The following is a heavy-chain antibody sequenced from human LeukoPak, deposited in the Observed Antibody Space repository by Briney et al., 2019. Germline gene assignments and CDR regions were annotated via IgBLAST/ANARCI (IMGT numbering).Heavy chain of an antibody. J-gene: IGHJ4*02. CDR3: ARGAPIDY. CDR2: IYNDETSA. Sequence: PGGSLRLSCAASGFTFSNTWMYWVRQGPGKGLVWVSRIYNDETSATYADSVKGRFTISRDNAKHTLYLQMDSLRVDDTAVYYCARGAPIDYWGQGTLVTVSS. CDR1: GFTFSNTW. V-gene: IGHV3-74*01.